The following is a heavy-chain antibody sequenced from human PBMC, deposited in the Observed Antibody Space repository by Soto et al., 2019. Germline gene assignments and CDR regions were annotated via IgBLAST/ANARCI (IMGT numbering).Heavy chain of an antibody. CDR1: GFTFSSYS. Sequence: PGGSLRLSCAASGFTFSSYSMNWVRQAPGKGLEWVSYISSSSSTIYYADSVKGRFTISRDNAKNSLYLQMNSLRAEDTAVYYCAREPRYFDWLRYYYYMDVWGKGTTVTVSS. D-gene: IGHD3-9*01. V-gene: IGHV3-48*01. CDR3: AREPRYFDWLRYYYYMDV. J-gene: IGHJ6*03. CDR2: ISSSSSTI.